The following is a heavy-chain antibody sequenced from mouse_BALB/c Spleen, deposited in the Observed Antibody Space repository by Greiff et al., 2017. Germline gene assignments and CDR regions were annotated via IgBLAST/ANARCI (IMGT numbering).Heavy chain of an antibody. CDR2: ISYDGSN. J-gene: IGHJ2*01. V-gene: IGHV3-6*02. CDR3: ATSYGSRGDY. Sequence: EVQLQQSGPGLVKPSQSLSLTCSVTGYSITSGYYWNWIRQFPGNKLEWMGYISYDGSNNYNPSLKNRISITRDTSKNQFFLKLNSVTTEDTATYYCATSYGSRGDYWGQGTTLTVSS. CDR1: GYSITSGYY. D-gene: IGHD1-1*01.